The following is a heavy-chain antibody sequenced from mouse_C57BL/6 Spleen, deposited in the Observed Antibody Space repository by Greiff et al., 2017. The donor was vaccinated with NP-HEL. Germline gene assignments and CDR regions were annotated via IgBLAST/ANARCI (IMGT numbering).Heavy chain of an antibody. Sequence: VQLQQPGAELVKPGASVKMSCKASGYTFTSYWITWVKQRPGQGLEWIGDIYPGSGSTNYNEKFKSKATLTVDTSSSTAYMQLSSLTSEDSAVYYCARDGDYDAMDYAMDYWGQGTSVTVSS. J-gene: IGHJ4*01. D-gene: IGHD2-4*01. CDR1: GYTFTSYW. CDR3: ARDGDYDAMDYAMDY. CDR2: IYPGSGST. V-gene: IGHV1-55*01.